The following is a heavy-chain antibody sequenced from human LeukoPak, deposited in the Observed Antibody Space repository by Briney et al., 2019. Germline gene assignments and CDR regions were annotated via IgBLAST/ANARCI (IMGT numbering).Heavy chain of an antibody. J-gene: IGHJ3*02. CDR3: ARTSGSYYHGKPSAFDI. V-gene: IGHV4-28*01. D-gene: IGHD1-26*01. CDR1: GYSISSSNW. CDR2: IYYSGST. Sequence: KPSDTLSLTCAVSGYSISSSNWWGWIRQPPGKGLEWIGYIYYSGSTYYNPSLKSRVTMSVDTSKNQFSLKLSSVTAVDTAVYYCARTSGSYYHGKPSAFDIWGQGTMVTVSS.